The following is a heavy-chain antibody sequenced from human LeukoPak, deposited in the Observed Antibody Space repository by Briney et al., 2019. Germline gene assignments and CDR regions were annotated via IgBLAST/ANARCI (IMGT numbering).Heavy chain of an antibody. Sequence: SETLSLTCTVSGGSISSSSYYWGWIRQPPGKGLEWIGSIYYSGSTYYNPSLKSRVTISVDTSKNQFSLKLSSVTAADTAVYYCARTPGSYDFWSGYSVLHHNFDYWGQGTLVTVSS. J-gene: IGHJ4*02. CDR3: ARTPGSYDFWSGYSVLHHNFDY. CDR1: GGSISSSSYY. D-gene: IGHD3-3*01. CDR2: IYYSGST. V-gene: IGHV4-39*01.